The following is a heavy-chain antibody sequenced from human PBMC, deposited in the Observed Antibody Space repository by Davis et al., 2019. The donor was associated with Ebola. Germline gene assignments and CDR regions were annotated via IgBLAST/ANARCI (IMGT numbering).Heavy chain of an antibody. CDR3: ARDPYGSGSYYKGGFDY. CDR2: IYYSGST. CDR1: GGSISSYY. V-gene: IGHV4-59*01. D-gene: IGHD3-10*01. Sequence: SETLSLTCTVSGGSISSYYWSWIRQPPGKGLEWIGYIYYSGSTNYNPSLKSRVTISVDTSKNQFSLKLSSVTAADTAVYYCARDPYGSGSYYKGGFDYWGQGTLVTVSS. J-gene: IGHJ4*02.